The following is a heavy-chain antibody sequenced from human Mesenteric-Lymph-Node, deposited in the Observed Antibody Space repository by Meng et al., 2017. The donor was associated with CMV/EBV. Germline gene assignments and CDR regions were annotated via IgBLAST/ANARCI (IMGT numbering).Heavy chain of an antibody. J-gene: IGHJ2*01. V-gene: IGHV4/OR15-8*01. CDR1: DGSIANANW. Sequence: CIVSDGSIANANWWGWVRQPPGKGLEWIGEISRSGGPNYKPSLKGRVTISMDKSENQFSLRLSSVTATDTAVYYCARWETVDRRYFDLWGRGTLVTVSS. CDR2: ISRSGGP. CDR3: ARWETVDRRYFDL. D-gene: IGHD1-26*01.